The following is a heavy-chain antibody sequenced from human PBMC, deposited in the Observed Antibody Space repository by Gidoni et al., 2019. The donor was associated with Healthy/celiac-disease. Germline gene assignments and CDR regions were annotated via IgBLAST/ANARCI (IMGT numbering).Heavy chain of an antibody. J-gene: IGHJ6*02. CDR1: GGSISSGSYY. CDR2: IYTSGST. D-gene: IGHD4-4*01. V-gene: IGHV4-61*02. CDR3: ARHHSNYRVYYYYGMDV. Sequence: QVQLQESGPGLVKPSQTLSLTCTVSGGSISSGSYYWSWIRQPAGKGLEWIGRIYTSGSTNYNPSLKSRVTISVDTSKNQFSLKLSSVTAADTAVYYCARHHSNYRVYYYYGMDVWGQGTTVTVSS.